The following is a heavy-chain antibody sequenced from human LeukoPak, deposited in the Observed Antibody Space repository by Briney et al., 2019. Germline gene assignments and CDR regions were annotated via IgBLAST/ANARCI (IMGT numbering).Heavy chain of an antibody. D-gene: IGHD5-12*01. CDR2: IYSGGST. V-gene: IGHV3-53*01. CDR1: GFTVSSNY. J-gene: IGHJ3*02. Sequence: GGSLRLSCAASGFTVSSNYMSWVRQAPGKGLEWVSVIYSGGSTYYADSVKGRFTISRDNSKNTLYLQMNSLRAEDTAVYFCASDTEWLGAFDIWGQGTMVTVSS. CDR3: ASDTEWLGAFDI.